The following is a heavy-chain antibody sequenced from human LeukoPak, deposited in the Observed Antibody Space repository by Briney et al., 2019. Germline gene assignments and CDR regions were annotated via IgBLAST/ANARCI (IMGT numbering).Heavy chain of an antibody. CDR2: IYADGTT. CDR1: GFTVSTYY. Sequence: GGSLRLSCAASGFTVSTYYMSWVRQAPGKGLEWVSVIYADGTTYYADSVKGRFTISRDNSKNTLYLQMNSLRAEDTAVYYCASGYYDSSGYYPNLYYYYGMDVWGQGTTVTVSS. V-gene: IGHV3-53*01. CDR3: ASGYYDSSGYYPNLYYYYGMDV. J-gene: IGHJ6*02. D-gene: IGHD3-22*01.